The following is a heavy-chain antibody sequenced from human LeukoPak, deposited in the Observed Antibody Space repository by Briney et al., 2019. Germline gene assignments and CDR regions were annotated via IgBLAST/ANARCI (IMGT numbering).Heavy chain of an antibody. Sequence: PSETLSLTCTVSGGSISSSSYYWGWIRQPPGKGLEWIGSIYYSGSTYYNPSLKSRVTISVDTSKNQFSLKLSSVTAADTAVYYCARGGLELRYWGQGTLVTVSS. J-gene: IGHJ4*02. V-gene: IGHV4-39*01. D-gene: IGHD1-7*01. CDR2: IYYSGST. CDR3: ARGGLELRY. CDR1: GGSISSSSYY.